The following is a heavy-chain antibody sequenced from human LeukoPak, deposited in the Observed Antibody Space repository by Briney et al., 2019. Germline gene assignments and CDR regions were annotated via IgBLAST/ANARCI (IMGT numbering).Heavy chain of an antibody. Sequence: SQTLSLTCTVSGGSISSGGYYWSWIRQHPGKGLEWIGCIYYSGTTYYNPSLKSRVTISIDTSKNQFSLKLSSVTAADTAVYYCARDGGYGSGSYYFDYWGQGTLVTVSS. D-gene: IGHD3-10*01. CDR2: IYYSGTT. CDR1: GGSISSGGYY. J-gene: IGHJ4*02. V-gene: IGHV4-31*03. CDR3: ARDGGYGSGSYYFDY.